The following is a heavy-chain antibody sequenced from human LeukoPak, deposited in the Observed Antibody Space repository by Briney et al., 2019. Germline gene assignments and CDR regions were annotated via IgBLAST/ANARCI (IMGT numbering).Heavy chain of an antibody. J-gene: IGHJ4*02. CDR2: IWYDGSNK. Sequence: GGSLRLSCAASGFTFSSYGMHWVRQAPGKGLEWVAIIWYDGSNKYYADSVKGRFTISRDNSKNTLYLQMNSLRAEDTAVYYCAKGCSGGSCSNLDYWGQGTLVIVSS. CDR1: GFTFSSYG. V-gene: IGHV3-33*06. CDR3: AKGCSGGSCSNLDY. D-gene: IGHD2-15*01.